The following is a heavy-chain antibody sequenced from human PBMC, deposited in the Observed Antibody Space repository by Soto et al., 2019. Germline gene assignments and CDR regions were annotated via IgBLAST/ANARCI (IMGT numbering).Heavy chain of an antibody. CDR1: GYTFTGYY. CDR2: INPNSGGT. Sequence: ASVKVSCKASGYTFTGYYMHWVRQAPGQGLEWMGWINPNSGGTNYAQKFQGRVAMTRDTSISTAYMELSRLRSDDTALYYCARDRGGVVESGDPWGQGTLVTVSS. CDR3: ARDRGGVVESGDP. J-gene: IGHJ5*02. V-gene: IGHV1-2*02. D-gene: IGHD2-2*01.